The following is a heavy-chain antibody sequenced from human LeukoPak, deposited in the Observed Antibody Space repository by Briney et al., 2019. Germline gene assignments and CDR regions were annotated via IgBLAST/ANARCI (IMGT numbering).Heavy chain of an antibody. J-gene: IGHJ3*02. D-gene: IGHD2-21*01. Sequence: GGSLRLSCAASGFTLSNYWMSWVRQAPGKGLEWVANIKQDGSKLSYVDSVKGRFTVSRDNAKNSLYLQMNSLRAEDTAVYYCARDAYPDAFDIWGQGTMVTVSS. CDR1: GFTLSNYW. V-gene: IGHV3-7*01. CDR3: ARDAYPDAFDI. CDR2: IKQDGSKL.